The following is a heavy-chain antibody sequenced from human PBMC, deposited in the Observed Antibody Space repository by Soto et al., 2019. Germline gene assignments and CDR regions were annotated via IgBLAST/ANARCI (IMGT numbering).Heavy chain of an antibody. Sequence: GGSLRLSCAASGFTFDDYAMHWVRQAPGKGLEWVSSINWNGGSIAYADSVKGRFTVSRDNAKNSLYLQMNSLRVEDTALYYCAKDMYSSTSWPVNWGQGTLVTVSS. V-gene: IGHV3-9*01. CDR1: GFTFDDYA. J-gene: IGHJ4*02. CDR3: AKDMYSSTSWPVN. CDR2: INWNGGSI. D-gene: IGHD6-6*01.